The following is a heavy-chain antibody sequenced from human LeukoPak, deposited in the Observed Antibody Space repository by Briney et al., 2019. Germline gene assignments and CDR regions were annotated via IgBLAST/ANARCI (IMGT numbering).Heavy chain of an antibody. D-gene: IGHD1-7*01. CDR3: ARVHRITGTTNDY. V-gene: IGHV3-74*01. Sequence: PGGSLRLSCAASGFTFSSYWMHWVRQAPGKGLVWVSRINSDGSSTSYADSVKGRFHISRDNAKNTLYLQMNSMRAEDTAVYYCARVHRITGTTNDYWGQGTLVTVSS. CDR1: GFTFSSYW. CDR2: INSDGSST. J-gene: IGHJ4*02.